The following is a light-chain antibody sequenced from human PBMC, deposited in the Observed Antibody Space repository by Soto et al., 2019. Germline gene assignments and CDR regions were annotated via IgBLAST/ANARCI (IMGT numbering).Light chain of an antibody. Sequence: DIQMTQSPSTLSASVGDRVTITCRASQSISNWLAWYQQKPGKAPKLLIYDASTLENGVPSRFSGGGSGTEFTLTISSLQPDDFAAYYCQHYKSYPYTFCQGTELEIK. J-gene: IGKJ2*01. CDR3: QHYKSYPYT. CDR1: QSISNW. V-gene: IGKV1-5*01. CDR2: DAS.